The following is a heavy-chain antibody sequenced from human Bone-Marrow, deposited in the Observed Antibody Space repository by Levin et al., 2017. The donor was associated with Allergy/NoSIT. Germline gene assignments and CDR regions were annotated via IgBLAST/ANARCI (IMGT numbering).Heavy chain of an antibody. D-gene: IGHD6-19*01. Sequence: ASVKVSCKASGYPFSAFFMHWIRQAPGQGLEWMGRINPNSGGISYSPEFQDRVAITWDTSINTVYMELHSLRSDDTAIFYCARGGLGSAWYVDYWGQGTLVTVSS. CDR3: ARGGLGSAWYVDY. CDR1: GYPFSAFF. CDR2: INPNSGGI. J-gene: IGHJ4*02. V-gene: IGHV1-2*06.